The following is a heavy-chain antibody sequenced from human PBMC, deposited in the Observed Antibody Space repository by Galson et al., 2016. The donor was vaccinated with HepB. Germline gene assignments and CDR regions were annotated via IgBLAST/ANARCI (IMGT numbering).Heavy chain of an antibody. CDR3: ARYYFDSMGGSLDY. V-gene: IGHV1-18*01. J-gene: IGHJ4*02. CDR2: ISGYNGYT. D-gene: IGHD3-10*01. CDR1: GYTFTSSG. Sequence: SVKVSCKASGYTFTSSGFSWVRQAPGQGLEWMGWISGYNGYTKYAQKLQDRVIMTADTSTSTAYMELGSLRSDDTAVYYCARYYFDSMGGSLDYWGQGTLVTVSS.